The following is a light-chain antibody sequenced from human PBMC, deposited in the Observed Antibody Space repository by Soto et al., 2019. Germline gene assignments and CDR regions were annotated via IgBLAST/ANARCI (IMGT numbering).Light chain of an antibody. CDR1: QSVGSSY. CDR2: STS. V-gene: IGKV3-20*01. J-gene: IGKJ1*01. CDR3: QQYYSPIWT. Sequence: ENVLTQSPGTLSLSPGERATLSCRASQSVGSSYLAWYQQKPGQAPRLLIYSTSSRTTDIPDRFSGSGSGTDFTITISRLEPEDYAVYYCQQYYSPIWTFVRGNKVEIK.